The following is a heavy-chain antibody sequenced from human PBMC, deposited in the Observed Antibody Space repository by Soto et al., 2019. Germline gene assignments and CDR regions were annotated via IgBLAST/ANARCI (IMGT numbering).Heavy chain of an antibody. CDR2: TRNKANSYTT. CDR1: GFTFSDHY. D-gene: IGHD3-22*01. CDR3: ASTYYYDSSGYYLYYYYYGMDV. V-gene: IGHV3-72*01. Sequence: AGGSLRLSCAASGFTFSDHYMDWVRQAPGKGLEWVGRTRNKANSYTTEYAASVKGRFTISRDDSKNSLYLQMNSLKTEDTAVYYCASTYYYDSSGYYLYYYYYGMDVWGQGTTVTVSS. J-gene: IGHJ6*02.